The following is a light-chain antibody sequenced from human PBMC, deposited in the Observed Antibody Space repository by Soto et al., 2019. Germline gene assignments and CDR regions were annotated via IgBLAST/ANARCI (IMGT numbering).Light chain of an antibody. CDR1: QSVSGW. J-gene: IGKJ1*01. Sequence: DIQMTQSPSTLSASVGDTVTVTCRASQSVSGWLAWYQQKPGEAPKLLIYGASNRATGIPDGFSGSGSGTDFTLTISRLEPEDFAVYYCQQYGSSGTFGQGTKVDIK. CDR2: GAS. V-gene: IGKV1-5*01. CDR3: QQYGSSGT.